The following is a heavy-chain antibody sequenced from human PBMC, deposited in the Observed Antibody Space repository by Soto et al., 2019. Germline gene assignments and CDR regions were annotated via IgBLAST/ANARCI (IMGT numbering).Heavy chain of an antibody. J-gene: IGHJ4*02. V-gene: IGHV1-58*01. CDR2: IVVGSGNT. D-gene: IGHD3-9*01. CDR1: GFTFTSSA. CDR3: AAGRYDILTGYPYYFDY. Sequence: SVKVSCKASGFTFTSSAVQWVRQARGQRLEWIGWIVVGSGNTNYAQKFQERVTITRDMSTSTAYMELSSPRSEDTAVYYCAAGRYDILTGYPYYFDYWGQGTLVTVSS.